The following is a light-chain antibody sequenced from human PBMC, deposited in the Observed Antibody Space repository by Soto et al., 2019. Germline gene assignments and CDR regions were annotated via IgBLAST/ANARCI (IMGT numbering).Light chain of an antibody. CDR3: QHRMNWPLT. J-gene: IGKJ5*01. Sequence: IVLKKSPATLSVSPGERATLSCRASQSVSSNLAWHQQRPGQAPRLLIYGASTRATGVPARFSGGGSETDFTLTIIILEPEDFAVYYCQHRMNWPLTFGQVTRLAIK. CDR2: GAS. V-gene: IGKV3D-15*01. CDR1: QSVSSN.